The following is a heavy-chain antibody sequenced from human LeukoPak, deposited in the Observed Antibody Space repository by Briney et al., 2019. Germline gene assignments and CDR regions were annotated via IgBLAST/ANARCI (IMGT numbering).Heavy chain of an antibody. D-gene: IGHD6-13*01. CDR1: GGSISSYY. J-gene: IGHJ5*02. Sequence: SETLSLTCTVSGGSISSYYWSWIRQPPGKGLEWIGYIYYSGSTNYNPSLKSRVTISVDTSKNQFSLKLSSVTAADTAVYYCARVMGSSWYGHNWFDPWGQGTLVTVSS. V-gene: IGHV4-59*08. CDR2: IYYSGST. CDR3: ARVMGSSWYGHNWFDP.